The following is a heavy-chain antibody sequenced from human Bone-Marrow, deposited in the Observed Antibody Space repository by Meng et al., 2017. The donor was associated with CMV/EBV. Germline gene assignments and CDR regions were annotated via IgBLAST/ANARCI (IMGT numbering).Heavy chain of an antibody. CDR1: GGSFSGYY. D-gene: IGHD2-2*02. V-gene: IGHV4-34*01. CDR2: INHSGST. CDR3: ARGAIVGGSMDV. Sequence: SETLSLTCAVYGGSFSGYYWGWIRQPPGKGLEWIGEINHSGSTNYNPSLKSRVTISVDTSKNQFSLKLSSVTAADTAVYYCARGAIVGGSMDVWGQGTTVTVSS. J-gene: IGHJ6*02.